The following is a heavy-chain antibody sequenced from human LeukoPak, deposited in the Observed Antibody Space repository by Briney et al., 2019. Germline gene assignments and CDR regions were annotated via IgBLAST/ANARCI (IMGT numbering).Heavy chain of an antibody. J-gene: IGHJ5*02. V-gene: IGHV1-46*01. CDR3: ARDNSVGDNAWWFDP. CDR1: GYSFTSYY. CDR2: INLNDGGT. D-gene: IGHD1-26*01. Sequence: ASVKVSCKASGYSFTSYYMHWVRQAPGQGLEWMGMINLNDGGTTYAQKFQGRVTMTRDTSTSTVYMELSSLRSEDTAIYYCARDNSVGDNAWWFDPWGQGTLVTVSS.